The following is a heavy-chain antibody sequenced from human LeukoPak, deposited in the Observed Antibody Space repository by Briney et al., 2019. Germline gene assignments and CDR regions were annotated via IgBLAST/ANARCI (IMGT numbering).Heavy chain of an antibody. CDR2: IYSGGST. CDR3: ARGRGNFLEPFDY. J-gene: IGHJ4*02. Sequence: GSLRLSCAASGFTVSSNYMSWVRQAPGKGLEWVSVIYSGGSTYYADSVKGRFTISRDNSKNTLYLQMNSLRAEDTAVYYCARGRGNFLEPFDYWGQGTLVTVSS. CDR1: GFTVSSNY. D-gene: IGHD1-7*01. V-gene: IGHV3-66*01.